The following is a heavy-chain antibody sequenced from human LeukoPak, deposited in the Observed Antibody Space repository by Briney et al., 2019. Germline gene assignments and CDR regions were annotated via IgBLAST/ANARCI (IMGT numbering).Heavy chain of an antibody. V-gene: IGHV3-74*01. CDR3: ARSTSGWKLDY. J-gene: IGHJ4*02. D-gene: IGHD6-19*01. Sequence: PGGSLRLSCAASGFTFSNYMMHWVRQAPGKGLVWVSRIKSDGITITYADSVKGRFTISRDNAKNTLYLQMNSLRAEDTAVYYCARSTSGWKLDYWGQGTLVTVSS. CDR1: GFTFSNYM. CDR2: IKSDGITI.